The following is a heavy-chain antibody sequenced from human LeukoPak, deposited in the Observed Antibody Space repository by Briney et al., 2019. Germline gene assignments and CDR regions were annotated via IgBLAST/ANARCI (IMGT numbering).Heavy chain of an antibody. Sequence: GGSLRLSCAASGFTFSSYEMNWVRQAPGKGLEGVSYISSSGSTIYYADSVKGRFTISRDNAKNSLYLQMNSLRAEDTAVYYCARWCVVPAAGFDYWGQGTLVTVSS. CDR1: GFTFSSYE. D-gene: IGHD2-2*01. J-gene: IGHJ4*02. V-gene: IGHV3-48*03. CDR3: ARWCVVPAAGFDY. CDR2: ISSSGSTI.